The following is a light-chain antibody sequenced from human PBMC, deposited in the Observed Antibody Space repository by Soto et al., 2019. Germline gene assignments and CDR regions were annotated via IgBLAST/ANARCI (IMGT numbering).Light chain of an antibody. CDR2: GAS. CDR1: QSISSE. V-gene: IGKV3-15*01. Sequence: EIVMTQSPATLSVSPGESATLSCRASQSISSELAWYQQKPGQPPRLLIYGASTMATGVPARFTGSGSGSDFTLTSSGLQSEDFAVYYCQQGHNWPLTFGQGTRLEI. J-gene: IGKJ2*01. CDR3: QQGHNWPLT.